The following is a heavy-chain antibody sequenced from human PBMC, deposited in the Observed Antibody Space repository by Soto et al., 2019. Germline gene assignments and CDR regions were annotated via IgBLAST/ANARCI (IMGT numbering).Heavy chain of an antibody. CDR3: ARARSEGVRYRYSGSYSYYFDY. V-gene: IGHV4-39*07. J-gene: IGHJ4*02. CDR2: IYYSGST. CDR1: GGSISSSSYY. D-gene: IGHD1-26*01. Sequence: SETLSLTCTVSGGSISSSSYYWGWIRQPPGKGLEWIGSIYYSGSTYYNPSLKSRVTISVDTSKNQFSLKLSSVTAADTAVYYCARARSEGVRYRYSGSYSYYFDYWGQGTLVTVSS.